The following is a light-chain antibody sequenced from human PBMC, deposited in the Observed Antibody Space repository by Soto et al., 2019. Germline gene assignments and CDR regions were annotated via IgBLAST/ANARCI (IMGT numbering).Light chain of an antibody. Sequence: DIVMTQSPDSLAVSLGERATINCKSSQSVLYSSNNKNYLAWYQQKPGQPPKLLIYWASTRESGVPDRFSGSGSGTDFTLTISSLQAEDVAVYYCQQSYSTPLFGQGTRLEIK. CDR1: QSVLYSSNNKNY. V-gene: IGKV4-1*01. J-gene: IGKJ5*01. CDR3: QQSYSTPL. CDR2: WAS.